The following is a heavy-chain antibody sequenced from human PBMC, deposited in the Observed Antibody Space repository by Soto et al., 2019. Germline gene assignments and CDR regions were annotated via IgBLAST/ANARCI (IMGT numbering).Heavy chain of an antibody. CDR2: INPNSGGT. CDR1: GYTFTGYY. V-gene: IGHV1-2*04. J-gene: IGHJ3*02. Sequence: ASVKVSCKASGYTFTGYYMHWVRQAPGQGLEWMGWINPNSGGTNYAQKFQGWVTMTRDTSISTAYMELSRLRSDDTAVYYCARVNDYGDYGHAFDIWGQGTMVTVSS. D-gene: IGHD4-17*01. CDR3: ARVNDYGDYGHAFDI.